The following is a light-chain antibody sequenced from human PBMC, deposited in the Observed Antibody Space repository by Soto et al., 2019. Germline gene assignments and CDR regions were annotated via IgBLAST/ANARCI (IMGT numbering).Light chain of an antibody. Sequence: IVLTQSQGTLSLSPGERATLSCRASQSVSSSYLAWYQQKPGQAPRLLIYGASSRATGIPDRFSGSGSGTDCTLTISRLEPEDFAVYYCQQYGSSIVTFGQGTKLEIK. V-gene: IGKV3-20*01. J-gene: IGKJ2*01. CDR1: QSVSSSY. CDR3: QQYGSSIVT. CDR2: GAS.